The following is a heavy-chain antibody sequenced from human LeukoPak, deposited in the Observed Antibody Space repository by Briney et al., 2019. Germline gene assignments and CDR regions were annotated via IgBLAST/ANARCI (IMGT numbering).Heavy chain of an antibody. CDR3: AKDLYGSGWTPDY. CDR2: IRFDGSVK. Sequence: GGSLSLSCAASRFTFCSYGIHWVRQAPGKGVEWVAFIRFDGSVKYYADSVKGRFTISRDNSKNTLYLQMNNVRAEDTAVYYCAKDLYGSGWTPDYWGHGTLLTVSS. D-gene: IGHD6-19*01. J-gene: IGHJ4*01. V-gene: IGHV3-30*02. CDR1: RFTFCSYG.